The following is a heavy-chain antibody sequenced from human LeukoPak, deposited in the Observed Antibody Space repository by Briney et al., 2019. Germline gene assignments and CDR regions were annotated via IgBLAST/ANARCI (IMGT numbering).Heavy chain of an antibody. V-gene: IGHV4-59*01. CDR3: AGVISATGYFDY. CDR2: IYPSGTT. Sequence: SSETLSLTCTVSGGSINSYYWTWIRQPPGKGLEWIGYIYPSGTTNCNPSPKSRVTISIDTSKNQFSLKLSTVTAADTAVYYCAGVISATGYFDYWGQGTLVTVSS. CDR1: GGSINSYY. J-gene: IGHJ4*02. D-gene: IGHD2-15*01.